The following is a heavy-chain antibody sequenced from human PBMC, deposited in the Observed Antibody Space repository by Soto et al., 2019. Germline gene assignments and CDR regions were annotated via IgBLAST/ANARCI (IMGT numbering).Heavy chain of an antibody. CDR2: IKQDGSEN. CDR1: SFTFSSYW. J-gene: IGHJ6*02. D-gene: IGHD6-19*01. Sequence: DVRLVESGGGLVQPGGSLRLSCAASSFTFSSYWLSWVRQAPGKGLEWVATIKQDGSENYYVDSVKGRFTISRDNAKNSRYLQMSSLRADDTAVYYCARDGPFISVAAPAFQYAMDVWGQGTTVTVS. V-gene: IGHV3-7*03. CDR3: ARDGPFISVAAPAFQYAMDV.